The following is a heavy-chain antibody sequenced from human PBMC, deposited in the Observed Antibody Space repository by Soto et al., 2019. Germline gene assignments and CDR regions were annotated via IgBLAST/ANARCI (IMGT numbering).Heavy chain of an antibody. V-gene: IGHV4-34*01. CDR3: ARELTSYSFDY. D-gene: IGHD1-26*01. CDR2: INHSGST. CDR1: GGSFSGYY. J-gene: IGHJ4*02. Sequence: SETLSLTCAVYGGSFSGYYWSWIRQPPGKGLEWIGEINHSGSTNYNPSLKSRVTISVDTSKNQFSLKLSSVTAADTAVYYCARELTSYSFDYWGQGTLVTVS.